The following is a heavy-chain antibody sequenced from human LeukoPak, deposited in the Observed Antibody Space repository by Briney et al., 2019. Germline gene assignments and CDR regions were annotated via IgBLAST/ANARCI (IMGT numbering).Heavy chain of an antibody. CDR2: INHSGST. Sequence: PSETLSLTCAVYGGSYSGYYWSWIRQPPGKGLEWIGEINHSGSTNYNPSLKSRVTISVDTSKNQFSLKLSSVTAADTAVYYCASRYYGSEIDYWGQGTLVTVSS. CDR3: ASRYYGSEIDY. CDR1: GGSYSGYY. J-gene: IGHJ4*02. V-gene: IGHV4-34*01. D-gene: IGHD3-10*01.